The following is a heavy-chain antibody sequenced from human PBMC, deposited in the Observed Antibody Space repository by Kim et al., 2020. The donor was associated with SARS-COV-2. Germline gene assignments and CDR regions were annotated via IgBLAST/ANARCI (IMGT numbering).Heavy chain of an antibody. CDR3: ATTRGGYCSSTSCVDV. D-gene: IGHD2-2*01. Sequence: SVKGRFTISRDNAKNSLYLQMNSLRAEDTAVYYCATTRGGYCSSTSCVDVWGQGTTVTVSS. V-gene: IGHV3-21*01. J-gene: IGHJ6*02.